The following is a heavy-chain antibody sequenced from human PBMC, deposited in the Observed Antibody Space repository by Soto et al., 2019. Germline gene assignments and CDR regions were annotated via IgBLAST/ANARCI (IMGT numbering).Heavy chain of an antibody. Sequence: PGGSLRLSCAASGFTFSSYGMHWVRQAPGKGLEWVAVIWYDGSNKYYADSVKGRFTISRDNSKNTLYLQMNSLRAEDTAVYYCARDKEDYYYGMDVWGQGTTVTVSS. CDR3: ARDKEDYYYGMDV. CDR1: GFTFSSYG. J-gene: IGHJ6*02. CDR2: IWYDGSNK. V-gene: IGHV3-33*01.